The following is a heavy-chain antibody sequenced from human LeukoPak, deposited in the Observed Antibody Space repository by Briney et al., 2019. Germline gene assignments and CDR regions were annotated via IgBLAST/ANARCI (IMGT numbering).Heavy chain of an antibody. V-gene: IGHV3-15*07. CDR3: TTGWTSTSHDGY. Sequence: GGSLRLSCAGSGYTFSRAWMNWVRQTPGKGLEWVGRIKSKIDGETRDYAVPVKDRFTISRDDSQNTLYLQMNSLKTEDTAVYYCTTGWTSTSHDGYWGQGTLVIVSS. CDR2: IKSKIDGETR. CDR1: GYTFSRAW. D-gene: IGHD1-1*01. J-gene: IGHJ4*02.